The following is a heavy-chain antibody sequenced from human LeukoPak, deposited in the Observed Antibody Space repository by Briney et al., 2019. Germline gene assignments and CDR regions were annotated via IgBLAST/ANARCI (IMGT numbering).Heavy chain of an antibody. CDR1: GYTFTSYG. V-gene: IGHV1-18*01. Sequence: ASVKVSCKASGYTFTSYGISWVRQAPGQGLEWMGWISAYNGNTNYAQKLQGRVTMTTDTSTSTAYMELRSLRSDDTAVYYCAREGRYDFWSGYRAPLNWFDPWGQGTLVTVSS. CDR2: ISAYNGNT. D-gene: IGHD3-3*01. J-gene: IGHJ5*02. CDR3: AREGRYDFWSGYRAPLNWFDP.